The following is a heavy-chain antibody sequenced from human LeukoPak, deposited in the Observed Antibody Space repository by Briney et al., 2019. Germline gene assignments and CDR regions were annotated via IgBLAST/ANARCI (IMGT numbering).Heavy chain of an antibody. CDR1: GGSVSSGSYY. Sequence: PSETLSLTCTVSGGSVSSGSYYWSWIRQPPGKGLEWIGYIYYSGSTNYNPSLKSRVTISVDTSKNQFSLKLSSVTAADTAVYYCARDRLPYDAFGIWGQGTMVTVSS. J-gene: IGHJ3*02. CDR2: IYYSGST. CDR3: ARDRLPYDAFGI. D-gene: IGHD2-15*01. V-gene: IGHV4-61*01.